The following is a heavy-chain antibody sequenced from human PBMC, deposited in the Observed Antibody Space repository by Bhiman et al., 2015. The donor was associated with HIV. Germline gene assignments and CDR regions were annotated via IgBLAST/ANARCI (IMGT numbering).Heavy chain of an antibody. D-gene: IGHD4-11*01. Sequence: EVQLVESGGGLVEPGGSLRLSCAASGFIFSRNTMNWVRQAPGKGLEWVASISSSSDSIYYTDSVRGRFTISRDNGERSLYLQMHSLRAEDTAVYYCARDPGVDYSTHFYSQGELDPDYYFDSWGQGTLVTVSS. CDR3: ARDPGVDYSTHFYSQGELDPDYYFDS. J-gene: IGHJ4*02. CDR2: ISSSSDSI. CDR1: GFIFSRNT. V-gene: IGHV3-21*01.